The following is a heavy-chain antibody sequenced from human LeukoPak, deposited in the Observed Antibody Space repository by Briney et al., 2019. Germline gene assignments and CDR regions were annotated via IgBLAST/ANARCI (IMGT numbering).Heavy chain of an antibody. CDR2: IYYSGST. J-gene: IGHJ6*03. CDR1: GGSISSSSYY. V-gene: IGHV4-39*01. Sequence: PSETLSLTCTVSGGSISSSSYYWGWIRQPPGKGLEWIGSIYYSGSTYYNPSLKSRVTISVDTSKNQFSLKLSSVTAADTAVYYCARTYYYDSSGYWVPPYYYYYYMDVWGKGTTVTISS. D-gene: IGHD3-22*01. CDR3: ARTYYYDSSGYWVPPYYYYYYMDV.